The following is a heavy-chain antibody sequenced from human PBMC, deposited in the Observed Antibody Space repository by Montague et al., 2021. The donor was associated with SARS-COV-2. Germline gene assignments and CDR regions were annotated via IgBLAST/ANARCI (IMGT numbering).Heavy chain of an antibody. V-gene: IGHV4-59*01. CDR3: AREGMVRGVNPHYYYGMDV. CDR1: GGSISSYY. D-gene: IGHD3-10*01. CDR2: IYYSGST. Sequence: SETLSLTCTVSGGSISSYYWSWIRQPPGKGLEWIGYIYYSGSTNYNPSLKSRVTISVDTSKNQFSLKLSPVTAADTAVYYCAREGMVRGVNPHYYYGMDVWGQGTTVTVSS. J-gene: IGHJ6*02.